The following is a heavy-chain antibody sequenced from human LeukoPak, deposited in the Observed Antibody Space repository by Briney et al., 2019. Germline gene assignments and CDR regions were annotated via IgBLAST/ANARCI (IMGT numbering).Heavy chain of an antibody. CDR3: AKGSGTSRPYYLDY. Sequence: GGSQRLSCAASGFAFNNDVMTWARQAPGKGLDWFSAISGSGDSTYYADSVKGRFTISRDSSKSTMYLQMTSLTAEDTAVYYCAKGSGTSRPYYLDYWGRGTLVTVSS. J-gene: IGHJ4*02. D-gene: IGHD6-25*01. CDR1: GFAFNNDV. CDR2: ISGSGDST. V-gene: IGHV3-23*01.